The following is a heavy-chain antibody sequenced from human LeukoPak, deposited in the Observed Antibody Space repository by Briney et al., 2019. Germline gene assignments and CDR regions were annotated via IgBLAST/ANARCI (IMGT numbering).Heavy chain of an antibody. J-gene: IGHJ3*02. CDR3: ARSCRILDVVATIRARLGGNGFDI. Sequence: SETLSLTCAVYGGSFSGYYWGWIRQPPGKGLEWIGSIYHSGSTYYNPSLKSRVTIAVETSKNQFSLKLSSVTAADKAVYYCARSCRILDVVATIRARLGGNGFDIWGQGTMVTVSS. CDR1: GGSFSGYY. V-gene: IGHV4-34*01. CDR2: IYHSGST. D-gene: IGHD5-12*01.